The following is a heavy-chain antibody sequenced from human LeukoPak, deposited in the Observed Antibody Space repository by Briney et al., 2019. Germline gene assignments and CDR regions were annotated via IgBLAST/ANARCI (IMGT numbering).Heavy chain of an antibody. J-gene: IGHJ6*03. Sequence: GGSLRLSCAASGFTFDDYGMSWVRQAPGKGLEWVSGINWNGGSTGYADSVKGRFTISRDNAKNSLYLQMNSLRAEDTALYYCARGNCSGGSCYLYYYYYYMDVWGKGTTVTVSS. CDR2: INWNGGST. CDR3: ARGNCSGGSCYLYYYYYYMDV. D-gene: IGHD2-15*01. V-gene: IGHV3-20*04. CDR1: GFTFDDYG.